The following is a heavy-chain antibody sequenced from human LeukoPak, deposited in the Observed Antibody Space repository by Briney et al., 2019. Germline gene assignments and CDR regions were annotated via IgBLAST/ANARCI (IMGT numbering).Heavy chain of an antibody. CDR2: INPDKGAT. D-gene: IGHD2-15*01. J-gene: IGHJ4*02. Sequence: ASVEVSCKASGYTFDGYYMHWVRRAPGQGLEWLGWINPDKGATKTAQKFRDRVIMTTDKSLATAYMEVINLTSDDTAVYFCTRSSWDCSSGSCYTNMNFDHWGQGSLVTVSS. CDR1: GYTFDGYY. V-gene: IGHV1-2*02. CDR3: TRSSWDCSSGSCYTNMNFDH.